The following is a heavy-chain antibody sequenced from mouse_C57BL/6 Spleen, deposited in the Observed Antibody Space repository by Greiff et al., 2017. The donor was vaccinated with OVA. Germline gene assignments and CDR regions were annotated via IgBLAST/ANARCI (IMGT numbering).Heavy chain of an antibody. CDR2: ISPGSGST. V-gene: IGHV1-55*01. Sequence: QVQLQQPGAELVKPGASVKMSCKASGYTFTSYWITWVKQRPGQGLEWIGDISPGSGSTNYHAKFKSKATLTVDTSSSTAYMQLSSLTSEDSAVYYCARELDSSGYRFAYWGQGTLVTVSA. D-gene: IGHD3-2*02. CDR3: ARELDSSGYRFAY. J-gene: IGHJ3*01. CDR1: GYTFTSYW.